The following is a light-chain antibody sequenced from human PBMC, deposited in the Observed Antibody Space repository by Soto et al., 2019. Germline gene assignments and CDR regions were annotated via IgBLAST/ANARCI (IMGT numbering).Light chain of an antibody. V-gene: IGKV3-15*01. CDR3: QEYNNWPPRS. J-gene: IGKJ1*01. CDR1: QSVNSN. Sequence: EIVMTQSPATLSVSPGEGATLSCRASQSVNSNLAWYQQRPGQAPRLLIYDASTRATGIPTRFSGSGSGTEFTLSIGSLQSEDFAAYYCQEYNNWPPRSFGQGTKVDIK. CDR2: DAS.